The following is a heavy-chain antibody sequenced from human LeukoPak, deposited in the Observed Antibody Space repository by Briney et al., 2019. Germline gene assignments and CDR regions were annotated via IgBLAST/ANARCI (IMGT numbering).Heavy chain of an antibody. D-gene: IGHD5-18*01. V-gene: IGHV4-34*01. Sequence: PSETLSLTCADYGGSFSGYYWSWIRQPPGKGLEWIGEINHSGSTNYNPSLKSRVTISVDTSKNQFSLKLSSVTAADTAVYYCARRRGYSYGPFDYWGQGTLVTVSS. J-gene: IGHJ4*02. CDR2: INHSGST. CDR1: GGSFSGYY. CDR3: ARRRGYSYGPFDY.